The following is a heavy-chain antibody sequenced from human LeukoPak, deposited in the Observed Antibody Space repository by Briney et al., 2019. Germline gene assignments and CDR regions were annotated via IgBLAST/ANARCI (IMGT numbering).Heavy chain of an antibody. Sequence: PGGSLRLSXAASGFTFSSYAMHWVRQPPGKGLEYVSSISSNGGSTYYASSVKGRFTISRDNSKNTLYLQMGSLRAEDMAVYYCARDNAGSVGRRNTPLKHWGQGTLVTVSS. J-gene: IGHJ4*02. CDR2: ISSNGGST. D-gene: IGHD1-26*01. V-gene: IGHV3-64*01. CDR3: ARDNAGSVGRRNTPLKH. CDR1: GFTFSSYA.